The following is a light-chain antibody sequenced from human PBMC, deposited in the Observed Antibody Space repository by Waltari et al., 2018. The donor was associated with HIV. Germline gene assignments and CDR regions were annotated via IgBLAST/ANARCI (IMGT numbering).Light chain of an antibody. V-gene: IGLV1-47*01. J-gene: IGLJ3*02. CDR2: SNH. CDR1: DSHIGTSS. CDR3: STWDKTQSAQV. Sequence: QPVLTQLPSVSGTPGQTVTISCSGSDSHIGTSSVHWYPVLPGTTPRLLIFSNHERPSGVPGRFSGSKSGASASLTIFGLRSEDEADYYCSTWDKTQSAQVFGGGTKLTVL.